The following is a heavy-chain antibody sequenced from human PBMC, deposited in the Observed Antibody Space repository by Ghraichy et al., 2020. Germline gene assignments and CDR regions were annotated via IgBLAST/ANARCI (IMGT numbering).Heavy chain of an antibody. CDR2: INHSGST. D-gene: IGHD2-2*02. CDR3: ARGSSSYCSSTSCYIRDSRFDP. CDR1: GGSFSGYY. V-gene: IGHV4-34*01. J-gene: IGHJ5*02. Sequence: LSLTCAVYGGSFSGYYWSWIRQPPGKGLEWIGEINHSGSTNYNPSLKSRVTISVDTSKNQFSLKLSSVTAADTAVYYCARGSSSYCSSTSCYIRDSRFDPWGQGTLVTVSS.